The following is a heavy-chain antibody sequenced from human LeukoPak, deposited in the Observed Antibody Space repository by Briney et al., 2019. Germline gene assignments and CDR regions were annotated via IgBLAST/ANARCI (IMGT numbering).Heavy chain of an antibody. CDR1: GGSISSSSYY. V-gene: IGHV4-39*01. D-gene: IGHD1-26*01. Sequence: PSETLSLTCTVSGGSISSSSYYWGWIRQPPGKGLEWIGSIYYSGSTYYNPSLKSRVTISVDTSKNQFSLKLSSVTAADTAVYYCARVGAPPRRYFDLWGRGTQVTVSS. CDR2: IYYSGST. CDR3: ARVGAPPRRYFDL. J-gene: IGHJ2*01.